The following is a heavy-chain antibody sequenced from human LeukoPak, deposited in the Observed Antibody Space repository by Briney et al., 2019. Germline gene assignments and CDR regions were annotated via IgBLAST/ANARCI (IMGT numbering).Heavy chain of an antibody. Sequence: GGSLRLSCTASGFTFRSYEMNWVRQAPGKGLEWVSYISSNSITIYYADSVKGRFTISRDSAKNSLYLQMNSLRDEDTALYYCARGYSALDYWGQGTLVTVSS. V-gene: IGHV3-48*02. CDR1: GFTFRSYE. CDR3: ARGYSALDY. D-gene: IGHD6-13*01. J-gene: IGHJ4*02. CDR2: ISSNSITI.